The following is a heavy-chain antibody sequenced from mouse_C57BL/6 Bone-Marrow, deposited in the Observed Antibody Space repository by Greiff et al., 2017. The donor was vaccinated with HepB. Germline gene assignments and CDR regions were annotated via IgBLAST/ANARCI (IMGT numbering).Heavy chain of an antibody. CDR3: PTILMDY. CDR1: GFTFSDYG. J-gene: IGHJ4*01. V-gene: IGHV5-17*01. D-gene: IGHD2-10*01. CDR2: ISSGSSTI. Sequence: EVMLVESGGGLVKPGGSLKLSCAASGFTFSDYGMHWVRQALEKGLEWVAYISSGSSTIYYADTVKGRFTISRDNAKNTLFLQMTSLRSEDTAMYYCPTILMDYWGQGTSVTVSS.